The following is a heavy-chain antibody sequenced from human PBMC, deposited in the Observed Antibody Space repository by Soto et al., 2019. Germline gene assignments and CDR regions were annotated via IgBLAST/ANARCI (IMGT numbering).Heavy chain of an antibody. Sequence: AGGSLRLSCAASGVTFSGYGMHWVRQAPGKGLEWVALISYDGSNKYYADSVKGRFTISRDTSKNTLYLQMNSLRAEDTAVYYCAKGGRYGDYEDYFDYWGQGTLVTV. D-gene: IGHD4-17*01. V-gene: IGHV3-30*18. CDR1: GVTFSGYG. CDR3: AKGGRYGDYEDYFDY. CDR2: ISYDGSNK. J-gene: IGHJ4*02.